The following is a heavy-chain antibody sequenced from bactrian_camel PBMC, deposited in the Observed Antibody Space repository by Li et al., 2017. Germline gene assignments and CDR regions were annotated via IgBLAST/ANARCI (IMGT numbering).Heavy chain of an antibody. CDR3: AARGPYCYTKLSVRDFTY. CDR1: GYAYSSYC. Sequence: QVQLVESGGGSVQAGGSLRLSCAAPGYAYSSYCMAWFRQAPGKEREGVARIATGSGDTYYADSVKGRFTISQDNAKNTVYLQMNSLKPEDTAMYYCAARGPYCYTKLSVRDFTYWGQGTQVTVS. CDR2: IATGSGDT. J-gene: IGHJ6*01. V-gene: IGHV3S1*01. D-gene: IGHD2*01.